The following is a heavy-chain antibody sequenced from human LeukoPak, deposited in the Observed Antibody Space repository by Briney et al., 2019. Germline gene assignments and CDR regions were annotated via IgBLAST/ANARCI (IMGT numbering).Heavy chain of an antibody. J-gene: IGHJ3*02. D-gene: IGHD3-22*01. CDR2: IHQNGNT. V-gene: IGHV4-59*01. CDR3: ARGYYDSSGYSNAFDI. CDR1: GVSISSSY. Sequence: SETLSLTCSVSGVSISSSYWSWIRQPPGKRLEWIGFIHQNGNTNYNPSLKSRVTMSVDTSKNQSSLQMRSVTAADTAVYYCARGYYDSSGYSNAFDIWGQGTMVAV.